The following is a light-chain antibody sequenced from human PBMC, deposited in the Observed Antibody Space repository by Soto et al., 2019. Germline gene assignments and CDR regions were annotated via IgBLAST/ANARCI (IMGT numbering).Light chain of an antibody. CDR3: QESFTTART. CDR2: AAS. V-gene: IGKV1-39*01. CDR1: QSVRNY. Sequence: DTQMTQSPSSLSVSVGDRVNITCRASQSVRNYLNWYRQKPGKAPKLLIYAASTLQSGVPSRFSGSGSGTDFTLTISSLQPGDFATYFCQESFTTARTFGQGTKVDIK. J-gene: IGKJ1*01.